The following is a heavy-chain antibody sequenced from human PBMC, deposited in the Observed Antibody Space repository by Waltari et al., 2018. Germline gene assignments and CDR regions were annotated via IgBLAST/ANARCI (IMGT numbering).Heavy chain of an antibody. V-gene: IGHV3-30*18. Sequence: QVQLVESGGGVVQPGRSLRLSCAASGFTFSSYGMHWVRQAPGKGLEWMAVISYDGSNKYYADAVKGRFTISRDKSKNTLYLQMNSLRAEDTAVYYCAKLAVAGYYFDYWGQGTLVTVSS. D-gene: IGHD6-19*01. CDR1: GFTFSSYG. J-gene: IGHJ4*02. CDR2: ISYDGSNK. CDR3: AKLAVAGYYFDY.